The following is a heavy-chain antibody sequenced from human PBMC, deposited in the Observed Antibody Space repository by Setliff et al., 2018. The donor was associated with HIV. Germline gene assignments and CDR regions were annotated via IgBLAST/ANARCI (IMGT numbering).Heavy chain of an antibody. CDR3: ARGRRRLNYYDSSGYYPGLFY. CDR1: GGSFSGYY. V-gene: IGHV4-34*01. CDR2: INHSGST. J-gene: IGHJ4*02. Sequence: SETLSLTCAVYGGSFSGYYCSWIRQPPGKGLEWIGEINHSGSTNYNPSLKSRVTIAVDTSKNQFSLKLSSVTAADTAVYYCARGRRRLNYYDSSGYYPGLFYWGQGTLVTVSS. D-gene: IGHD3-22*01.